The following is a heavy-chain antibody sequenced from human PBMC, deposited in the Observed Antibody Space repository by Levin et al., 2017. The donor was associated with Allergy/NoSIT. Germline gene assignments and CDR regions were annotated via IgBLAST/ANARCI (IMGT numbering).Heavy chain of an antibody. D-gene: IGHD2-21*01. J-gene: IGHJ3*01. Sequence: SGPTLVKPTQTLTLTCTFSGFSLSTSSVAVAWIRQPPGKALEWLAMIYWDDDKRYSPSLKSRLTITKDTSKNQAFLTMTNLDPEDTATYYCAHSLARGYCGGDCLDAVDVWGQGTLVTVSS. CDR1: GFSLSTSSVA. CDR3: AHSLARGYCGGDCLDAVDV. CDR2: IYWDDDK. V-gene: IGHV2-5*02.